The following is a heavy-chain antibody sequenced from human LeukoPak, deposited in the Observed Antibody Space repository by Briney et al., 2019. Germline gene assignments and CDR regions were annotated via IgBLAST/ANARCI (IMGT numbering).Heavy chain of an antibody. J-gene: IGHJ4*02. D-gene: IGHD3-9*01. CDR2: ISSSGNSI. Sequence: GGSLRLSCVVSGFTFRSYSMNWVRQAPGKGLEWVSSISSSGNSIYYADSLKGRFTISRDNAKKSLYLQMDSLRAEDAAVYYCATHGYSELRYFDWSTNEWGQGTLVTVSS. V-gene: IGHV3-21*01. CDR3: ATHGYSELRYFDWSTNE. CDR1: GFTFRSYS.